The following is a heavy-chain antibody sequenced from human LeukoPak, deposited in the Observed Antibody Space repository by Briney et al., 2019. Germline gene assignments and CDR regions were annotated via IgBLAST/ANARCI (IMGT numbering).Heavy chain of an antibody. CDR1: GYTFTRYY. Sequence: AAVKVSFKASGYTFTRYYIHWVRQTPGQGLEWMGWINPNSGGTNSAHKVHGRVTMHRHTCISTAYMEMRRLRSDDPGVYYCVRPAPYYYDSSGYYLQHWGQGALVTVSS. CDR3: VRPAPYYYDSSGYYLQH. CDR2: INPNSGGT. V-gene: IGHV1-2*02. J-gene: IGHJ1*01. D-gene: IGHD3-22*01.